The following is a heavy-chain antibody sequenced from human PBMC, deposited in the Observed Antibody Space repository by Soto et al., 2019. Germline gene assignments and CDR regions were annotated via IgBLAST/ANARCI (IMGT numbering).Heavy chain of an antibody. J-gene: IGHJ6*02. Sequence: QVQLVQSGAEVKKPGSSVKVCCKASGGTFSSYAISWVRQAPGQGLEWMGGVIPIFGTANYAQKFQGRVTSTADECTSPAYMEVSSLQSEETAGYYCARRVMVMNTVNYYGMDVWGQGTTVTVSS. CDR1: GGTFSSYA. D-gene: IGHD4-17*01. CDR2: VIPIFGTA. CDR3: ARRVMVMNTVNYYGMDV. V-gene: IGHV1-69*01.